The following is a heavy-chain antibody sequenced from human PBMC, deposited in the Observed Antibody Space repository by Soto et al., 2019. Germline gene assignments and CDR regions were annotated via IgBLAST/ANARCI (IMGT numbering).Heavy chain of an antibody. D-gene: IGHD1-1*01. CDR1: GETFSTFA. Sequence: QVQLLQSGAELKRPGSSVKVSCKASGETFSTFAITWVRQAPGHGPEWMGGIIPRFGTAHYARRFEDRVTMTADESTSTAYMELRSLTSEDTAIYYCARGSPCSTTTCSLNEVWFDPWGQGTLVTVST. J-gene: IGHJ5*02. CDR2: IIPRFGTA. CDR3: ARGSPCSTTTCSLNEVWFDP. V-gene: IGHV1-69*01.